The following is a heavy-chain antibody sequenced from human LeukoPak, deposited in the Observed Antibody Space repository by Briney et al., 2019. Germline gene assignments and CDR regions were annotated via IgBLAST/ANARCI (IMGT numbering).Heavy chain of an antibody. Sequence: SQTLSLTCAVSGGSISSGGYSWSWIRQPPGKGLEWIGYIYHSGSTYYNPSLKSRVTISVDTSKNQLSLKLSSVTAADTAVYYCARESNYYGSGTGWFDPWGQGTLVTVSS. CDR3: ARESNYYGSGTGWFDP. D-gene: IGHD3-10*01. CDR2: IYHSGST. CDR1: GGSISSGGYS. J-gene: IGHJ5*02. V-gene: IGHV4-30-4*07.